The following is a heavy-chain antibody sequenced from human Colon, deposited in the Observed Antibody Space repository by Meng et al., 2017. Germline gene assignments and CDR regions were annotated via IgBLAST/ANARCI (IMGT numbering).Heavy chain of an antibody. D-gene: IGHD6-13*01. Sequence: QVHVHQSRPGLVKPSQSLSPACAVSGESGSSNGATWNWIRQSPSRGLKWLGRTFYRAKWISYYAVSWESRIAINPDTSKNQFTLQLNSVTPEDTAVYYCARLVGNSWLPDWGQGTLVTVSS. CDR1: GESGSSNGAT. CDR2: TFYRAKWIS. V-gene: IGHV6-1*01. CDR3: ARLVGNSWLPD. J-gene: IGHJ4*02.